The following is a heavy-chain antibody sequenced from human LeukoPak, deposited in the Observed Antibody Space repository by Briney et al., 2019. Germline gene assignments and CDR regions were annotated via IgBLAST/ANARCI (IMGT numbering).Heavy chain of an antibody. J-gene: IGHJ4*02. CDR1: GGSISSSNW. V-gene: IGHV4-4*02. D-gene: IGHD6-6*01. CDR3: AQFSSHSDRLADY. Sequence: SETLSLTCAVSGGSISSSNWWRWVRQPPGKGLERIGDVYQSGSTNFNPSLKSRVSMSVDKSKNQFSLNLSSVTAADTAVYYCAQFSSHSDRLADYWGQGTLVTVSS. CDR2: VYQSGST.